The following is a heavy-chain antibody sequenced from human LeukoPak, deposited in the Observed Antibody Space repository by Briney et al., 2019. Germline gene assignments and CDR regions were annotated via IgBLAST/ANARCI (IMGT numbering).Heavy chain of an antibody. D-gene: IGHD2-21*02. Sequence: SETLSLTCTVSGDSISTSSYSWGWIRQPPGKGLEWIGTIYYSGSTYYNPSLKSRVTISVDTSKNQFSLKVSPVTAADTAVYYCARTPLFYSGVTWFDPWGQGTLVTVSS. V-gene: IGHV4-39*01. J-gene: IGHJ5*02. CDR1: GDSISTSSYS. CDR2: IYYSGST. CDR3: ARTPLFYSGVTWFDP.